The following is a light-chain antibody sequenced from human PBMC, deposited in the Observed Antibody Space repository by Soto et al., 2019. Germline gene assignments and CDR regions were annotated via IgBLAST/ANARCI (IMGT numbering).Light chain of an antibody. Sequence: QSVLTQPASVSGSPGQSITISCTGSSSDVGTYNLVSWYQQHPGKAPKFMIYEGTKRPSGISNRFSGSISGNTASLTISGLQAEDEADYYCCSYAGSRIVVFGGGTKLPVL. CDR3: CSYAGSRIVV. J-gene: IGLJ2*01. V-gene: IGLV2-23*01. CDR1: SSDVGTYNL. CDR2: EGT.